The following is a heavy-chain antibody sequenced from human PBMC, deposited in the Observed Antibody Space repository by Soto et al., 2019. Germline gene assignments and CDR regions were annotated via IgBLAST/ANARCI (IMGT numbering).Heavy chain of an antibody. J-gene: IGHJ4*02. V-gene: IGHV3-15*07. CDR1: GFSITDAW. CDR2: IKKKSDGGTT. CDR3: TTVRWIEVRRLDY. D-gene: IGHD5-12*01. Sequence: EIQLVESGGGLVKPGGSLRISCAASGFSITDAWMTWVRQSPGKRLEWVGRIKKKSDGGTTDYAAAVKGRFTISRDETKNTVYLQMNSLETEDTAVYYCTTVRWIEVRRLDYWGRGTLVTVSS.